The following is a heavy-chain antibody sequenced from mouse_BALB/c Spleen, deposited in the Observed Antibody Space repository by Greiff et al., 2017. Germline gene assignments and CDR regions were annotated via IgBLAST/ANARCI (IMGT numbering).Heavy chain of an antibody. CDR2: ISSGSSTI. CDR3: ARNYDYDPWFAY. V-gene: IGHV5-17*02. J-gene: IGHJ3*01. D-gene: IGHD2-4*01. CDR1: GFTFSSFG. Sequence: EVKLMESGGGLVQPGGSRKLSCAASGFTFSSFGMHWVRQAPEKGLEWVAYISSGSSTIYYADTVKGRFTISRDNPKNTLFLQMTSLRSEDTAMYYCARNYDYDPWFAYWGQGTLVTVSA.